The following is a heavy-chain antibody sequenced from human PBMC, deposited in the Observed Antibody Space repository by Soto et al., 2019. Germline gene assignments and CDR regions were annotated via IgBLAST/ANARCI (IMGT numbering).Heavy chain of an antibody. CDR2: IHYTGNT. J-gene: IGHJ5*02. Sequence: SETLSLTCTVSGGSISDYYWNWIRQPPGKGLEWIGFIHYTGNTNYNPALKSRVAISVDTSKNQFSVKLTSVTAADTAVYYCARGTPYHRNDDWFDTWGQGTLVTVSS. V-gene: IGHV4-59*01. CDR3: ARGTPYHRNDDWFDT. CDR1: GGSISDYY.